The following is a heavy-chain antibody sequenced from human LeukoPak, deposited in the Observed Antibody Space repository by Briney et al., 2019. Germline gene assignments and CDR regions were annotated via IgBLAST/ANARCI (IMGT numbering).Heavy chain of an antibody. CDR1: GGSISSSSYY. V-gene: IGHV4-39*01. Sequence: SETLSLTCTVSGGSISSSSYYWGWIRQPPGKGLEWIGSIYYSGSTYYNPSLKSRVTKSVDTSKNQFSLKLSSVTAADTAVYYCARMYCSSTSCYAGEPNWFDPWGQGTLVTVSS. D-gene: IGHD2-2*01. CDR2: IYYSGST. J-gene: IGHJ5*02. CDR3: ARMYCSSTSCYAGEPNWFDP.